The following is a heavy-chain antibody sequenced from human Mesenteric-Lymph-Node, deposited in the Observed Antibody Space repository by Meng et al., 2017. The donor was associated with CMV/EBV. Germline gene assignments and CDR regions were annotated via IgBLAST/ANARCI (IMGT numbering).Heavy chain of an antibody. J-gene: IGHJ5*02. Sequence: SSRCVGYYWSWIRQHPGKGLEWIGYIYYSGSTYYNPSLKSRVTISVDTSKNQFSLKLSSVTAADTAVYYCALLGYCSSTSCSNNWFDPWGQGTLVTSPQ. D-gene: IGHD2-2*01. CDR2: IYYSGST. CDR1: SSRCVGYY. CDR3: ALLGYCSSTSCSNNWFDP. V-gene: IGHV4-31*02.